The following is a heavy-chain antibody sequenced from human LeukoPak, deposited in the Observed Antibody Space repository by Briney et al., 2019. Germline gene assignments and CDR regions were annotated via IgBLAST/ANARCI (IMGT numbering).Heavy chain of an antibody. D-gene: IGHD2-21*01. J-gene: IGHJ4*02. CDR2: ISAYNGNT. CDR1: GYAFSSYG. CDR3: ATDRAPYGY. V-gene: IGHV1-18*01. Sequence: ASVKVSCKASGYAFSSYGISWVRQAPGQGLEWMGWISAYNGNTNYAQKLQGRVTMTEDTSTDTAYMELSSLRSEDTAVYYCATDRAPYGYWGQGTLVTVSS.